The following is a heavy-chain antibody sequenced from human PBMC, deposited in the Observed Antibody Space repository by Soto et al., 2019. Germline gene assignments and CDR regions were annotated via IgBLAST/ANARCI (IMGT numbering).Heavy chain of an antibody. CDR3: ARDRYSYDSRAYQGVDWYFDL. D-gene: IGHD3-22*01. V-gene: IGHV3-33*01. J-gene: IGHJ2*01. Sequence: PWGSLRLSCAASGFTFNNYGMHWVRQAPGKGLEWVAVIWYDGSHESYADSVKGRFTISRDNSKNTLYLQMNSLRAEDTAVYYCARDRYSYDSRAYQGVDWYFDLWGRGTLVTVSS. CDR2: IWYDGSHE. CDR1: GFTFNNYG.